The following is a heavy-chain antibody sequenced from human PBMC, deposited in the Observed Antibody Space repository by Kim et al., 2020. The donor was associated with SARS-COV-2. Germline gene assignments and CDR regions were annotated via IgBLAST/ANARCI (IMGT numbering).Heavy chain of an antibody. CDR3: ARPNTRYCSSTSCFNF. J-gene: IGHJ4*01. CDR2: ISYSGST. V-gene: IGHV4-39*01. Sequence: SETLSLTCTVSGGSISGSTYYWGWIRQPPGKGLEWIGSISYSGSTYYNPSLKSRVTISVDTSKNQFSLKLSSVTAADTAVYYCARPNTRYCSSTSCFNF. CDR1: GGSISGSTYY. D-gene: IGHD2-2*01.